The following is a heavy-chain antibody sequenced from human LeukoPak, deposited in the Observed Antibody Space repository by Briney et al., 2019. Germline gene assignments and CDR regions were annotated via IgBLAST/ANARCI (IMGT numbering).Heavy chain of an antibody. CDR2: ISAYNGNT. Sequence: GASVKVSCKVSGYTLTELSMHWVRQAPGQGLEWMGWISAYNGNTNYAQKLQGRVTMTTDTSTSTAYMELRSLRSDDTAVYYCAKERRTDQYYFDYWGQGTLVTVSS. V-gene: IGHV1-18*01. J-gene: IGHJ4*02. CDR1: GYTLTELS. CDR3: AKERRTDQYYFDY.